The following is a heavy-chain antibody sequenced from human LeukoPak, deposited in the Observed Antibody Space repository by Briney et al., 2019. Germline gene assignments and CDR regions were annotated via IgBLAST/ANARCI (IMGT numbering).Heavy chain of an antibody. CDR1: GFTFSSYA. V-gene: IGHV3-23*01. Sequence: GGSLRLSCAASGFTFSSYAMSWVRQAPGKGLEWVSGVSGSGGSTYYADSVKGRFTISRDNSKNTLYLQMNSPRAEDTAVYYCAKDKSSGWYSIGYWGQGTLVTVSS. CDR3: AKDKSSGWYSIGY. D-gene: IGHD6-19*01. J-gene: IGHJ4*02. CDR2: VSGSGGST.